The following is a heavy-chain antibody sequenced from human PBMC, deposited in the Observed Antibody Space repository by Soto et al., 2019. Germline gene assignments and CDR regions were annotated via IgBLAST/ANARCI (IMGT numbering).Heavy chain of an antibody. D-gene: IGHD6-19*01. CDR3: ARDLSRLEFDY. V-gene: IGHV4-4*02. CDR1: GGSISSSNW. Sequence: QVQLQESGPGLVKPSGTLSLTCAVSGGSISSSNWWSWVRQPPGKGLEWIGEIYHSGSTNYNPSLKSPVTLSVDKAKNQGSQKTSSVTAADTAVYDCARDLSRLEFDYRGQGTLVAVSS. J-gene: IGHJ4*02. CDR2: IYHSGST.